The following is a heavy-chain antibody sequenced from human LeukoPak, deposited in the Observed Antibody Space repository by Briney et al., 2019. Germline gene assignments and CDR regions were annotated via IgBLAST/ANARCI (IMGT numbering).Heavy chain of an antibody. V-gene: IGHV4-30-4*01. CDR2: IYYSGST. J-gene: IGHJ4*02. Sequence: PSETLSVTCTVSGGSISSGDYYWSWIRQPPGKGLEWIGYIYYSGSTYYNPSLKSRVTISVDTSKNQFSLKLSSVTAADTAVYYCARALPTYYYDSSGYAFDYWGQGTLVTVSS. CDR3: ARALPTYYYDSSGYAFDY. D-gene: IGHD3-22*01. CDR1: GGSISSGDYY.